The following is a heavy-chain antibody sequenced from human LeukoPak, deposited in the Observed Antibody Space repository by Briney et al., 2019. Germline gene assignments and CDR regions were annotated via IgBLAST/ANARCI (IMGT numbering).Heavy chain of an antibody. CDR2: IYSGGST. Sequence: GGSLRLSCAASGFTFSSYSMNWVRQAPGKGLEWVSLIYSGGSTYYADSVKGRFTISRDNSKNTLYLQMNSLRAEDTAVYYCARALMSYDAFDIWGQGTMVTVSS. CDR1: GFTFSSYS. D-gene: IGHD2-8*01. J-gene: IGHJ3*02. V-gene: IGHV3-66*01. CDR3: ARALMSYDAFDI.